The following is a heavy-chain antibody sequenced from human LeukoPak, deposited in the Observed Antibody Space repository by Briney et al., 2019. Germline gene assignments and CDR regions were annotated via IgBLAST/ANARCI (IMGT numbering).Heavy chain of an antibody. CDR1: GFTFSSSW. CDR3: ARDVIDIVVVPAAAGGYYYMDV. J-gene: IGHJ6*03. Sequence: PGGSLRLSCAASGFTFSSSWMHWVRQSPGKGLMWVARINDDGSIITYMDSVKGRFTISRDNAKNTLYLQMNSLTAEDTAVYYCARDVIDIVVVPAAAGGYYYMDVWGKGTTVTVSS. V-gene: IGHV3-74*01. CDR2: INDDGSII. D-gene: IGHD2-2*01.